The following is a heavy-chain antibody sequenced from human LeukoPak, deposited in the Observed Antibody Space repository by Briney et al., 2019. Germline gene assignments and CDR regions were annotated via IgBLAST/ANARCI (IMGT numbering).Heavy chain of an antibody. CDR3: TTVGIVVVPISYYYYMDV. CDR1: GFTFSNAW. J-gene: IGHJ6*03. V-gene: IGHV3-15*01. Sequence: GGSLRLYCAASGFTFSNAWMSWVRQAPGKGLEWVGRVKSKTDGGTTDYAAPVKGRFTISRDDSKNTLYLQMNSLKTEDTAVYYCTTVGIVVVPISYYYYMDVWGKGTTVTVSS. CDR2: VKSKTDGGTT. D-gene: IGHD2-2*01.